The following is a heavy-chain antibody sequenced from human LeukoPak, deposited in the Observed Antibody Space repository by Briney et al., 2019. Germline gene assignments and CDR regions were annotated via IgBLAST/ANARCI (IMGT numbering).Heavy chain of an antibody. J-gene: IGHJ2*01. CDR1: GGSVSSGSYY. V-gene: IGHV4-61*01. Sequence: SETLSLTCTVSGGSVSSGSYYWNWIRQPPGKGLEWIGYIYYSGSTSHNSSLKSRVTISVDTSKNQFSLRLSSVTAADTAVYYCARAAGYFDLWGRGTLVTVSS. CDR3: ARAAGYFDL. CDR2: IYYSGST.